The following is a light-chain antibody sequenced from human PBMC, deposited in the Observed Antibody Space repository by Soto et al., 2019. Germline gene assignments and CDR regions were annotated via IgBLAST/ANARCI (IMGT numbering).Light chain of an antibody. CDR3: YSFTTSSTSV. J-gene: IGLJ1*01. CDR1: SSDVGGYNF. CDR2: EVD. Sequence: QSALTQPASVSGSPGQSITISCTGTSSDVGGYNFVSWYQQHPGKAPKVIIFEVDKRPSEVSHRFSGSKSGNTASLTISGLQTEDEADYYCYSFTTSSTSVFGTGTKLTV. V-gene: IGLV2-14*01.